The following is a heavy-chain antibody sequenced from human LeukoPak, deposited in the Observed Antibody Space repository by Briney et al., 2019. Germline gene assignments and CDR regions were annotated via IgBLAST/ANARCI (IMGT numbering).Heavy chain of an antibody. CDR1: GGSISSGAYY. J-gene: IGHJ4*02. Sequence: SRTLSLTCTVSGGSISSGAYYWSWLRQHPGKGLEWIGYIYYTGTTYYNPSLESRANISVDTSKNQFSLNLRSVTAADTAVYYCASADAYIAALDYWGQGTLVTVSS. D-gene: IGHD2-15*01. V-gene: IGHV4-31*03. CDR2: IYYTGTT. CDR3: ASADAYIAALDY.